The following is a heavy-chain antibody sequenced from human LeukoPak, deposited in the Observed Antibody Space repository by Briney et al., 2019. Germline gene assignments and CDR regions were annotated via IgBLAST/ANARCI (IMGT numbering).Heavy chain of an antibody. Sequence: SETLSLTCAVYGGFFSGYYWSWIRQPPGKGLGWIGEINHSGSTNYNPSLKSRVTISVDTSKNQFSLKLSSVTAADTAVYYCARGREVITFGGVTSLVRQGRNWFDPWGQGTLVTVSS. D-gene: IGHD3-16*01. J-gene: IGHJ5*02. V-gene: IGHV4-34*01. CDR1: GGFFSGYY. CDR2: INHSGST. CDR3: ARGREVITFGGVTSLVRQGRNWFDP.